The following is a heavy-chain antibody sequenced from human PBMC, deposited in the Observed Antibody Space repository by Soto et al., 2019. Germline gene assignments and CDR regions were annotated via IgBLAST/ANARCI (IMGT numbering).Heavy chain of an antibody. CDR1: GFTFVDYA. CDR3: AIAMDTAMDPTGDFDI. CDR2: ISWNSGSI. J-gene: IGHJ3*02. Sequence: DVQLVDSGVVLVQPGRSLRLSCAASGFTFVDYAMHCVRQTPGKCLERVSGISWNSGSIGYADSVKGRCTISRDNGKNSLYLQMHILRSKDTALYYWAIAMDTAMDPTGDFDIWGQGTMVTVAS. D-gene: IGHD5-18*01. V-gene: IGHV3-9*01.